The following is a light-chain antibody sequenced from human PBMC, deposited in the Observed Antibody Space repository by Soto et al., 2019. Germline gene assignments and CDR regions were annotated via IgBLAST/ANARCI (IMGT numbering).Light chain of an antibody. CDR2: AAP. Sequence: EIVLTQSPGTLSLSPGERTTLSCRASQSVSSSYLAWYQQKAGQAPRLLIYAAPTRATGVSARFSGGGSGTDFTLTISRLAPEDFALYYCQHYDTSPITFGQGTRLEIK. J-gene: IGKJ5*01. CDR3: QHYDTSPIT. V-gene: IGKV3-20*01. CDR1: QSVSSSY.